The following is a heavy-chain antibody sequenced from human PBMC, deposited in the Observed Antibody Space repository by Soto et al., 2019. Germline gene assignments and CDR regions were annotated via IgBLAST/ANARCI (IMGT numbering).Heavy chain of an antibody. D-gene: IGHD6-19*01. V-gene: IGHV3-23*01. CDR3: AKDLIYVYKSGRPVDS. J-gene: IGHJ4*02. CDR2: IGSRGDST. Sequence: EVQLLESGGGLVQPGGSLRLSCAASGFTFSSFAMSWVRQAPGKGLEWVSAIGSRGDSTYYADSVKGRFTISRDNAQNTLYLQMNSLRAEDTAVYYCAKDLIYVYKSGRPVDSWGQGTLVTVSS. CDR1: GFTFSSFA.